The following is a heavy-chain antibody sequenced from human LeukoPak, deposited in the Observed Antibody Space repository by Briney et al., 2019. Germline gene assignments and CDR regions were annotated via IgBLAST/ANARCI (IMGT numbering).Heavy chain of an antibody. V-gene: IGHV4-34*01. D-gene: IGHD5-18*01. CDR1: GGSFSGYY. Sequence: SETLSLTCAVYGGSFSGYYWSWTRQPPGKGLEWIGEINHSGSTNYNPSLKSRVTISVDTSKNQFSLKLSSVTAADTAVYYCASSPERYSYGRELYYFDYWGQGTLVTVSS. CDR2: INHSGST. CDR3: ASSPERYSYGRELYYFDY. J-gene: IGHJ4*02.